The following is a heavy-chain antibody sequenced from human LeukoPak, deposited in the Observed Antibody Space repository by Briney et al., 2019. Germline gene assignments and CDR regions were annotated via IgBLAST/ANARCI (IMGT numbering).Heavy chain of an antibody. Sequence: PSQTLSLTCTVSGGSISSGSYYWGWIRQPAGKGLEWIGRIYTSGSTNYNPSLKSRFTISVDTSKNQFSLKLSSVTAADTAVYYCAGGGMEWLSLYYFDYWGQGTLVTVSS. J-gene: IGHJ4*02. D-gene: IGHD3-3*01. CDR1: GGSISSGSYY. CDR3: AGGGMEWLSLYYFDY. CDR2: IYTSGST. V-gene: IGHV4-61*02.